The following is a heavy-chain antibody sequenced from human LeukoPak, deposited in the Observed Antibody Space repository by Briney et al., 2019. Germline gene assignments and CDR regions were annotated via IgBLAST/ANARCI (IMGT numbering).Heavy chain of an antibody. CDR1: GYTFTSYG. Sequence: ASVKVSCKVSGYTFTSYGISWVRQAPGQGLEWMGWISAYNGNTNYAQKLQGRVTMTTDTSTSTAYMELRNLRSDDTAVYYCATGGRWELPRPYAFEIWGQGTMVTVSS. CDR2: ISAYNGNT. D-gene: IGHD1-26*01. V-gene: IGHV1-18*01. CDR3: ATGGRWELPRPYAFEI. J-gene: IGHJ3*02.